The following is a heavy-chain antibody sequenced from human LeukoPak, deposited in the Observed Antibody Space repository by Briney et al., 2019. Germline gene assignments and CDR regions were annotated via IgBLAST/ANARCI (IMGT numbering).Heavy chain of an antibody. Sequence: PSETLSLTCTVSGDSISKYYWSWIRQPPGEGLEWIGYISNGGTTKYNPSLKSRVTISVDTSNNQLSLRLSSVTAADTAVYYCAREYYSDSSGSDYWGQGTLVTVSS. CDR2: ISNGGTT. V-gene: IGHV4-59*01. D-gene: IGHD3-22*01. CDR1: GDSISKYY. CDR3: AREYYSDSSGSDY. J-gene: IGHJ4*02.